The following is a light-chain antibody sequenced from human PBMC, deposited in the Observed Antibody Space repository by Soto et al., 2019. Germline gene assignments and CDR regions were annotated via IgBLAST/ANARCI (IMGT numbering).Light chain of an antibody. J-gene: IGLJ2*01. V-gene: IGLV2-23*02. CDR2: EVT. CDR1: SSDVGSYNV. CDR3: SSYAGSDFVV. Sequence: QSALTQSASVSGSPGQSITISCTGTSSDVGSYNVVSWYQNHPGKAPKLLIYEVTERPSGVSNRFSGSKSGNTAYLTISGLQAEDEADYYCSSYAGSDFVVFGGGTKLTVL.